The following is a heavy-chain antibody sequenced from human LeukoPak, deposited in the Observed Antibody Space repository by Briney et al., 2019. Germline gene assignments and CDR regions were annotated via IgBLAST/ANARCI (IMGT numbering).Heavy chain of an antibody. Sequence: PSETLSLTCTVSGGSISSYYWSWSRQPPGKGLWWIGYIYYSGSTNYNPSLKSRVTISVDTSKNRFSLKLSAVTAADTAVYYCARRDVWSTWKGYYLDYWGQGTLVSVSS. CDR2: IYYSGST. D-gene: IGHD1-1*01. V-gene: IGHV4-59*12. CDR1: GGSISSYY. CDR3: ARRDVWSTWKGYYLDY. J-gene: IGHJ4*02.